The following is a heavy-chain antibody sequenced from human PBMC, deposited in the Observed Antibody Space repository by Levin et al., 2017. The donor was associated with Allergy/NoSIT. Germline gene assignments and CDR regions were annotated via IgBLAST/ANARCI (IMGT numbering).Heavy chain of an antibody. CDR3: ASGGAVGNWFDP. CDR1: GGSITNSY. Sequence: SETLSLTCTVSGGSITNSYWSWIRQSPGKGLEWIGYIYYSGSTNYNPSLKSRVTISVDTSKNQFSLRLTSVTAADTAVYYCASGGAVGNWFDPWGQGTLVTVSS. CDR2: IYYSGST. D-gene: IGHD3-16*01. V-gene: IGHV4-59*01. J-gene: IGHJ5*02.